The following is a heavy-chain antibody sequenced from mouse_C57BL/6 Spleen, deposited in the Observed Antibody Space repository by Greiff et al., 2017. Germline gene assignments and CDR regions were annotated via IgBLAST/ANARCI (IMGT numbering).Heavy chain of an antibody. CDR3: ARAPFYYYGTLYYFDY. CDR2: ISYDGSN. Sequence: VQLKQSGPGLVKPSQSLSLTCSVTGYSITSGYYWNWIRQFPGNKLEWMGYISYDGSNNYNPSLKNRISITRDTSKNQFFLKLNSVTTEDTATYYCARAPFYYYGTLYYFDYWGQGTTLTVSS. CDR1: GYSITSGYY. V-gene: IGHV3-6*01. J-gene: IGHJ2*01. D-gene: IGHD1-1*01.